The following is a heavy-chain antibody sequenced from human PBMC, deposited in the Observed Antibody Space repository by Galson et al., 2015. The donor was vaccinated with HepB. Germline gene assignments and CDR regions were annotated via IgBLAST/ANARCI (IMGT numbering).Heavy chain of an antibody. D-gene: IGHD2-2*01. V-gene: IGHV6-1*01. CDR3: ARVGGTIYCYGMDV. CDR1: GDSVSNNNAA. J-gene: IGHJ6*02. CDR2: TYYRAKWYN. Sequence: CAISGDSVSNNNAAWYWIRRSPSRGLEWLGRTYYRAKWYNDYAESVRGRIAIKPDTSKNQFSLQLNSVTPEDTAVYYCARVGGTIYCYGMDVWGQGTTVTVSS.